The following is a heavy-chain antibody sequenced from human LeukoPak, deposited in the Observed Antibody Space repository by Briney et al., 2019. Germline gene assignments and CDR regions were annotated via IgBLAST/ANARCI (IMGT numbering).Heavy chain of an antibody. CDR1: GFTFSNAW. D-gene: IGHD2-8*01. CDR3: TTVSGIVLMVYVDY. V-gene: IGHV3-15*01. CDR2: IKSKTDGGTT. Sequence: NAGGSLRLSCAASGFTFSNAWMSWVRQAPGKGLEWVGRIKSKTDGGTTDYAAPVKGRFTISRDDSKNTLYLQMNSLKTEDTAVYYCTTVSGIVLMVYVDYWGQGTLVTASS. J-gene: IGHJ4*02.